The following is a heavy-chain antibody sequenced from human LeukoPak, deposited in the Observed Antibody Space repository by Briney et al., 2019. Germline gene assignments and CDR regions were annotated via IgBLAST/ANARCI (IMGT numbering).Heavy chain of an antibody. CDR2: IYSGGST. J-gene: IGHJ4*02. CDR1: GFTFSSYG. CDR3: AREGRYYDSSGYYDY. D-gene: IGHD3-22*01. V-gene: IGHV3-66*01. Sequence: GGSLRLSCAASGFTFSSYGMHWVRQAPGKGLEWVSVIYSGGSTYYADSVKGRFTISRDNSKNTLYLQMNSLRAEDTAVYYCAREGRYYDSSGYYDYWGQGTLVTVSS.